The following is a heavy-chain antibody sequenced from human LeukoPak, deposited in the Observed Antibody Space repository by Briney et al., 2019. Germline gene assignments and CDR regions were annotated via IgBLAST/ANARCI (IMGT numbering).Heavy chain of an antibody. CDR3: ARDDNGKYFLDY. CDR1: GFTFSSYG. D-gene: IGHD4-17*01. Sequence: GGSLRLSCAASGFTFSSYGMHWVRQAPGKGLEWVAILSYDGSNKYYADSVMGRFTISRDNSKNTLYLQMNSLRAEDTAVYYCARDDNGKYFLDYWGQGTLVAVSS. J-gene: IGHJ4*02. V-gene: IGHV3-30*19. CDR2: LSYDGSNK.